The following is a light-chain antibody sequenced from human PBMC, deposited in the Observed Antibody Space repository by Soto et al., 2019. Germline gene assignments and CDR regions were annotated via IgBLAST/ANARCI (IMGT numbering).Light chain of an antibody. V-gene: IGKV3-15*01. CDR1: QSVSSN. J-gene: IGKJ2*01. CDR2: GAS. CDR3: QQYDNWLRYT. Sequence: EIVMTQSRATLSVSPGERATLSCRASQSVSSNLAWYQQKPGQAPRLLIFGASTRATGIPARFSGSGSGTEFTLTISSLQSEDFAVYYCQQYDNWLRYTFGQGTKLEIK.